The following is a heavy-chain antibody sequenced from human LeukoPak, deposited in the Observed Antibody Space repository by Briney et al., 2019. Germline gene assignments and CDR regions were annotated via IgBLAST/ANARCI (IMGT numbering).Heavy chain of an antibody. V-gene: IGHV3-30*02. D-gene: IGHD4/OR15-4a*01. CDR2: IRYDGNNK. Sequence: GGSLRLSCAASGFTFRSYGMDWVRQAPGKGLEWVAFIRYDGNNKDYADSVKGRFTISRDNSKNTLYLQMNSLRVEYTAVYYCAKGYGDLVAFNIWGQGTMVTVSS. CDR1: GFTFRSYG. J-gene: IGHJ3*02. CDR3: AKGYGDLVAFNI.